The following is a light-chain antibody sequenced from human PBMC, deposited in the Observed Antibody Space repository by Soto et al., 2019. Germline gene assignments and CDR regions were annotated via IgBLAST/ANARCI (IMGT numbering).Light chain of an antibody. CDR1: QSVSSSY. V-gene: IGKV3D-20*02. J-gene: IGKJ1*01. CDR2: RAS. CDR3: QQRSNWPRT. Sequence: EIVLTQSPGTLSLSPGERATLSCRASQSVSSSYLAWYQQKPGQAPKVLIYRASSRATGIPDRFSGSGSGTDFTLTISSLEPEDFAVYYCQQRSNWPRTFGQGTKVDIK.